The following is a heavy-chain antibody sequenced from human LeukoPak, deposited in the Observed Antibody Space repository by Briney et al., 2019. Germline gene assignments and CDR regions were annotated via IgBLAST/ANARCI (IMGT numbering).Heavy chain of an antibody. J-gene: IGHJ5*02. V-gene: IGHV3-7*01. CDR1: GFTFSSYW. Sequence: GGSLRLSCVASGFTFSSYWMSWVRQAPGKGLEWVANIKQDGSEKYYVDSVKGRFTISRDNAKNSLYLQMNSLRAEDTAVYYCARGPGWFDPWGQGTLVTVSS. CDR2: IKQDGSEK. CDR3: ARGPGWFDP.